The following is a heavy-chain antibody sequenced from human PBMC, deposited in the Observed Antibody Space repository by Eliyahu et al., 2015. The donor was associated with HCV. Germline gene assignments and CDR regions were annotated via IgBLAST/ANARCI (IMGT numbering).Heavy chain of an antibody. CDR2: INSDGSST. CDR3: AREGDCSGGSCYSRKEYFHH. CDR1: GFTXNXYW. D-gene: IGHD2-15*01. V-gene: IGHV3-74*01. Sequence: EVQLVESGGSLVQPGGSLRLSCAASGFTXNXYWMXWVRQAPGKGLVWVSHINSDGSSTSYADSVKGRFTISRDNAKNTLSLQMNSLRAEDTAVYYCAREGDCSGGSCYSRKEYFHHWGQGTLVTVSS. J-gene: IGHJ1*01.